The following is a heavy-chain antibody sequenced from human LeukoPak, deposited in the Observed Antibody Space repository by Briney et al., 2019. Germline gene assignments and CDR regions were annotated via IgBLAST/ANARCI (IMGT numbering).Heavy chain of an antibody. V-gene: IGHV5-51*01. CDR2: IHPGDSDT. Sequence: GESLKISCKGSGYRFPIYLIGWVRQTPGKGLEWMGIIHPGDSDTRYSPSFQGQVTISADKSIYTAHLQWSSLKASDTAMYYCARLSGASWSNFDYWGQGTLVTVSS. CDR1: GYRFPIYL. D-gene: IGHD3-10*01. CDR3: ARLSGASWSNFDY. J-gene: IGHJ4*02.